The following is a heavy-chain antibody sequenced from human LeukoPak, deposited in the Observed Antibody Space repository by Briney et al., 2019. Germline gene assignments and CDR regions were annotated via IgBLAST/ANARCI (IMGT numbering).Heavy chain of an antibody. CDR2: ISGNSYYT. CDR3: ARGDGGNSAFDY. CDR1: EFTFSDYY. Sequence: KPGGSLRLSCAASEFTFSDYYMSWIRQTPEKGLEWVSYISGNSYYTNYADSVKGRFTISRDNAKNSLYLHMNSLRAEDTAVYYCARGDGGNSAFDYWGQGNLVTVSS. J-gene: IGHJ4*02. D-gene: IGHD4-23*01. V-gene: IGHV3-11*05.